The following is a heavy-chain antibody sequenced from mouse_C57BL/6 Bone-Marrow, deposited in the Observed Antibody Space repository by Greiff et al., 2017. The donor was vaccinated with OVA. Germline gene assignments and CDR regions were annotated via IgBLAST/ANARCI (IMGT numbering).Heavy chain of an antibody. CDR1: GYTFTSYT. D-gene: IGHD2-3*01. J-gene: IGHJ4*01. Sequence: VQLQQSGAELARPGASVKMSCKASGYTFTSYTMHWVKQRPGQGLEWIGYINPSSGYTKYNQKFKDKATLTADKSSSTAYMQLSSLTSEDSAVYYCASDYDGYYGAMDYWGQGTSVTVSS. CDR3: ASDYDGYYGAMDY. V-gene: IGHV1-4*01. CDR2: INPSSGYT.